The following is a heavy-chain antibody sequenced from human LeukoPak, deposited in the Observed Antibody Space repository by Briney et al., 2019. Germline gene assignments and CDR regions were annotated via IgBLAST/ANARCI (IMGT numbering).Heavy chain of an antibody. V-gene: IGHV1-18*01. CDR2: ISAYNGNT. D-gene: IGHD3-22*01. CDR3: ARQRHAYYYDSSGYYDFDY. Sequence: ATVKVSCKASSYTFTSYGISWVRQAPGQGLEWMGWISAYNGNTNYAQKLQGRVTMTTDTSTSTAYMELRSLRSDDTAVYYCARQRHAYYYDSSGYYDFDYWGQGTLVTVSS. J-gene: IGHJ4*02. CDR1: SYTFTSYG.